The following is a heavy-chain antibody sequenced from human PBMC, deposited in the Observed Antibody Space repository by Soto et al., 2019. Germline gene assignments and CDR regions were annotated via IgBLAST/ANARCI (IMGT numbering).Heavy chain of an antibody. D-gene: IGHD5-12*01. J-gene: IGHJ4*02. CDR2: IHYNGNT. Sequence: QVQLQVSGPGLVKPSETLSLTCTVSGDSISAYSWCWVRQPPGKGLEWIGNIHYNGNTKYSPSLKSRVTMSVDTSKNHFSLRLISVTAADTAIYFCAREGNLGRWLQPLDFWGQGTLVTVSS. CDR3: AREGNLGRWLQPLDF. CDR1: GDSISAYS. V-gene: IGHV4-59*01.